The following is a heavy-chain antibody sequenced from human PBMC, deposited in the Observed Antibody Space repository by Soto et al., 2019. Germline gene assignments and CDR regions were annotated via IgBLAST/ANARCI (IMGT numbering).Heavy chain of an antibody. CDR2: ISGSGSSV. J-gene: IGHJ6*02. CDR3: AKGRATYLSASYFYYGLDV. D-gene: IGHD3-10*01. V-gene: IGHV3-23*01. Sequence: GGSLRLSCAASGFTFSHYVLSWVRQAPGRSLEWVSSISGSGSSVYLADSVRGRFTMSRDLSRNTVSLQMNSLRAEDTAIYYCAKGRATYLSASYFYYGLDVWGQGTTVTVSS. CDR1: GFTFSHYV.